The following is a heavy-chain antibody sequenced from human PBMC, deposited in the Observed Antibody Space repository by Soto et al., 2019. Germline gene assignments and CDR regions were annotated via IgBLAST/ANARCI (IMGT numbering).Heavy chain of an antibody. J-gene: IGHJ5*02. V-gene: IGHV1-18*01. CDR2: ISAYNGNT. CDR3: AREDQSSGWYWFDP. D-gene: IGHD6-19*01. Sequence: ASVKVSCKASGYTFTSYGISWVRQAPGQGLEWMGWISAYNGNTNYAQKLQGRVTMTTDTSTSTAYMELRSLRSDDTAVYYCAREDQSSGWYWFDPWGQGTLVTVSS. CDR1: GYTFTSYG.